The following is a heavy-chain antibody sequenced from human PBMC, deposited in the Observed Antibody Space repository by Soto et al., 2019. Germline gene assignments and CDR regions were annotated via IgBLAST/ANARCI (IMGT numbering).Heavy chain of an antibody. D-gene: IGHD3-3*01. CDR3: ATLNYDFWNAMSPNAP. V-gene: IGHV3-21*03. CDR2: ISSSSSYI. Sequence: EVQLVESGGGLVKPGGSLRLSCAASGFTFSSYSVNWVRQAPGKGLEWVSSISSSSSYIYYADSVKGRFTISRDDSMKTVYLQMNSLKTEDTAVYYCATLNYDFWNAMSPNAPGGQGTLVTVSS. CDR1: GFTFSSYS. J-gene: IGHJ5*02.